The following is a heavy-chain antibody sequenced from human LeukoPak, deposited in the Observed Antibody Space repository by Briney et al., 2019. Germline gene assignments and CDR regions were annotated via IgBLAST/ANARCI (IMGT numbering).Heavy chain of an antibody. Sequence: GGSLRLSCAASEFTFSSYWMHWVRQAPGKGLEWVSVIYSGVTTYYADSVKGRFTISRDNSKNTLYLQMNSLRAEDTAVYYCARDSDSSGWSFDYWGQGTLVTVSS. V-gene: IGHV3-53*01. J-gene: IGHJ4*02. CDR1: EFTFSSYW. CDR2: IYSGVTT. D-gene: IGHD6-19*01. CDR3: ARDSDSSGWSFDY.